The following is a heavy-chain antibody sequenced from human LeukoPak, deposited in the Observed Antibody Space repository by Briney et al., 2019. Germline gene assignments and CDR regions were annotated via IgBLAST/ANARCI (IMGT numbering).Heavy chain of an antibody. CDR2: INPDSGGT. CDR3: ARGGVVVVPAAMKGLDYYYGMDV. CDR1: GYTFTGYY. Sequence: ASVTVSCTASGYTFTGYYMHWVRQAPGQGLEWVGWINPDSGGTNYAQKFQGWVTMTRDTSISTAYMELSRLRSDDTAVYYCARGGVVVVPAAMKGLDYYYGMDVWGQGTTVTVSS. J-gene: IGHJ6*02. D-gene: IGHD2-2*01. V-gene: IGHV1-2*04.